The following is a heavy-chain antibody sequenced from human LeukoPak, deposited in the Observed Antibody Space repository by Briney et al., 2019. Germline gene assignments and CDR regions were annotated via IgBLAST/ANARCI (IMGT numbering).Heavy chain of an antibody. CDR1: GGSISSGDYY. J-gene: IGHJ5*02. V-gene: IGHV4-30-4*01. D-gene: IGHD3-22*01. CDR2: MYYSGST. Sequence: PSETLSLTCTVSGGSISSGDYYWSWILQPPGKGLEWIAYMYYSGSTYYNPSLKSRVTMSADTSKNQLSLKLSSVTAADTAVYYCARPYYYDSRIDPWGQGILVTVSS. CDR3: ARPYYYDSRIDP.